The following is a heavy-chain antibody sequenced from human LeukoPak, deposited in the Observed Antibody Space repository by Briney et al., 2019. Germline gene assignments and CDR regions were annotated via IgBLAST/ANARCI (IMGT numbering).Heavy chain of an antibody. V-gene: IGHV3-21*01. Sequence: GGSLRLSCAASGFTFSSYGMNWVRQAPGKGLEWVSSISGSRSYIYHADPLKGRFTISRDNAKSSLYLQMNSLRAEDTAVYYCARSRRDGYNYDFDYWGQGTLVTVSS. CDR3: ARSRRDGYNYDFDY. J-gene: IGHJ4*02. D-gene: IGHD5-24*01. CDR1: GFTFSSYG. CDR2: ISGSRSYI.